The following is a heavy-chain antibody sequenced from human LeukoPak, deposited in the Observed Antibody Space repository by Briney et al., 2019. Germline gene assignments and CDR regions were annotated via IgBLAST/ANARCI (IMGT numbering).Heavy chain of an antibody. CDR3: ARRPLGVALDL. D-gene: IGHD3-16*01. CDR2: IYYSEGT. V-gene: IGHV4-59*08. Sequence: SETLSLTCTVSGGSISGYYWSWIRQPPGKGLEWIGYIYYSEGTTYNPAFKGRVTISQDTSKNQTSLNLKSVTAADTAVYYCARRPLGVALDLWGQGTMVIVSS. J-gene: IGHJ3*01. CDR1: GGSISGYY.